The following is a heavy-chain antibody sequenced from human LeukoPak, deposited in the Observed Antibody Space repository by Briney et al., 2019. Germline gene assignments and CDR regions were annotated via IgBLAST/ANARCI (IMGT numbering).Heavy chain of an antibody. CDR3: ARGYPVRYYGSGSKFDY. V-gene: IGHV3-23*01. D-gene: IGHD3-10*01. J-gene: IGHJ4*02. CDR2: ISGSGGST. Sequence: GGSLRLSCAASGFTFSSYGMSWVRQAPGKGLEWVSAISGSGGSTYYADSVKGRFTISRDNSKNTLYLQMNSLRAEDTAVYYCARGYPVRYYGSGSKFDYWGQGTLVTVSS. CDR1: GFTFSSYG.